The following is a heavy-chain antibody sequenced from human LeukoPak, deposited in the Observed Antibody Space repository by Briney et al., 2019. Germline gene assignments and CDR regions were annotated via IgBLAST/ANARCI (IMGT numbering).Heavy chain of an antibody. D-gene: IGHD3-16*01. CDR1: GFTFISYA. J-gene: IGHJ4*02. CDR2: IGPGGSPT. CDR3: AKAGPFYFDY. Sequence: PGGSLRLSCAASGFTFISYAMNWLRQAPGKGLEWVSAIGPGGSPTYYADSVKGRFTISRDNSKNMLYLQMNSLRVEDTALYYCAKAGPFYFDYWGQGTMVTVSS. V-gene: IGHV3-23*01.